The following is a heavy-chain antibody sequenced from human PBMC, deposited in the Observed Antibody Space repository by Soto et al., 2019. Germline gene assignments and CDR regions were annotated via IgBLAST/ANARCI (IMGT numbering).Heavy chain of an antibody. CDR2: ISGSGGST. D-gene: IGHD3-22*01. J-gene: IGHJ5*02. CDR1: GFTFSSYA. V-gene: IGHV3-23*01. CDR3: AKDPPGYYYDSSGPINWFDP. Sequence: LRLSCAASGFTFSSYAMSWVRQAPGKGLEWVSAISGSGGSTYYADSVKGRFTISRDNSKNTLYLQMNSLRAEDTAVYYCAKDPPGYYYDSSGPINWFDPWGQGTLVTVSS.